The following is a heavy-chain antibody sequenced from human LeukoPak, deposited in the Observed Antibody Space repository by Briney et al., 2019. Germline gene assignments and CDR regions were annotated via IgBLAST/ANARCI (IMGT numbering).Heavy chain of an antibody. CDR3: ARDELENYFDY. CDR1: GYTFTTYV. CDR2: INAYNGNT. J-gene: IGHJ4*02. V-gene: IGHV1-18*01. Sequence: ASVKVSSTASGYTFTTYVISWVRHAPGQGLEWMGWINAYNGNTNYAQKLQGRVTMTTDTSTSTAYMELRSLRSDDTAVYYCARDELENYFDYWGQGTLVTVSS. D-gene: IGHD1-1*01.